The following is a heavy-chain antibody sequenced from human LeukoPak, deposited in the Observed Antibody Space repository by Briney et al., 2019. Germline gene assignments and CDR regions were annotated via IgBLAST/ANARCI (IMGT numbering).Heavy chain of an antibody. CDR2: ISSSSSYI. Sequence: GGPLRLSCAASGFTFSSYSMNWVRQAPGKGLEWVSSISSSSSYIYYADSVKGRFTISRDNAKNSLYLQMNSLRAEDTAVYYCARDSAGMVAISATDYWGQGTLVTVSS. J-gene: IGHJ4*02. V-gene: IGHV3-21*01. CDR1: GFTFSSYS. D-gene: IGHD5-12*01. CDR3: ARDSAGMVAISATDY.